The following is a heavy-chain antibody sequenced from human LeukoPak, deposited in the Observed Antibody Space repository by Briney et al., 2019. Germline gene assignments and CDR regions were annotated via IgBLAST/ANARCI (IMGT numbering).Heavy chain of an antibody. D-gene: IGHD4-4*01. CDR3: ARNVGYSNHFDY. Sequence: GEPLKISCQGSGYSFTSYWIGWVRQIPGKGLEGMGIIYPGDSDTRYSPSFQGHVTISADKSSSTEYLQWSSLKASDTAMYYCARNVGYSNHFDYWGQGTLVTVSS. J-gene: IGHJ4*02. V-gene: IGHV5-51*01. CDR2: IYPGDSDT. CDR1: GYSFTSYW.